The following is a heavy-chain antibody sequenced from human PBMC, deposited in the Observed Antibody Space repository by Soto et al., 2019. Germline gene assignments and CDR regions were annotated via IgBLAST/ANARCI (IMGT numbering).Heavy chain of an antibody. V-gene: IGHV4-30-4*01. CDR2: IYYSGST. D-gene: IGHD3-22*01. J-gene: IGHJ5*02. Sequence: PSETLSLTCTVSGGSISSGDYYWSWIRQPPGKGLEWIGYIYYSGSTYYNPSLKSRVTISVDTSKNQFSLKLSSVTAADTAVYYCAREGLNYYDSSGYYENWFDTWGQGTLVTVSS. CDR3: AREGLNYYDSSGYYENWFDT. CDR1: GGSISSGDYY.